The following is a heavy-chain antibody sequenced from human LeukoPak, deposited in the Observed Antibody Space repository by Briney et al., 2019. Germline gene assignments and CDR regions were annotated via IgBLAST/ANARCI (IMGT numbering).Heavy chain of an antibody. CDR1: GFTFSSYA. CDR2: ISGSGGST. V-gene: IGHV3-23*01. CDR3: AKALSHSGSFEHDYYYYMDV. J-gene: IGHJ6*03. Sequence: GGTLRLSCAVSGFTFSSYAMSWVRRAPGKGLEWGLAISGSGGSTYYADSVKGRFTISRDNSKNTLYLQMNSLRAEDTAVYYCAKALSHSGSFEHDYYYYMDVWGKGTTVTVSS. D-gene: IGHD1-26*01.